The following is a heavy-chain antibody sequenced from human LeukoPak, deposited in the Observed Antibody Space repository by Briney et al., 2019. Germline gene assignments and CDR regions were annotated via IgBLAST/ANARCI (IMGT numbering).Heavy chain of an antibody. CDR2: IYYSGST. V-gene: IGHV4-31*03. J-gene: IGHJ4*02. CDR3: ARGRFLRWLQLPVDY. CDR1: GGSISSGGYY. D-gene: IGHD5-24*01. Sequence: SETLSLTCTVSGGSISSGGYYWSWIRHHPGKGLEWIGYIYYSGSTYYNPSLKSRVTISVDTSKNQFSLKLSSVTAADTAVYYCARGRFLRWLQLPVDYWGQGTLVTVSS.